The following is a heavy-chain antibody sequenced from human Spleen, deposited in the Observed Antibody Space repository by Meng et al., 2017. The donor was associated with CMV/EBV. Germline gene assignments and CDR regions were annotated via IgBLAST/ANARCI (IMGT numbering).Heavy chain of an antibody. J-gene: IGHJ4*02. CDR3: ARDENLNYSDSSGDSNFDY. CDR2: IGTDTATV. CDR1: GYVFSNYG. Sequence: ASVKVSCKASGYVFSNYGIAWVRQSGQGLEWMGWIGTDTATVKYAQKFQGRVTMTTDTSTSTAYMELRSLRSDDTAVYYCARDENLNYSDSSGDSNFDYWGQGTLVTVSS. D-gene: IGHD3-22*01. V-gene: IGHV1-18*01.